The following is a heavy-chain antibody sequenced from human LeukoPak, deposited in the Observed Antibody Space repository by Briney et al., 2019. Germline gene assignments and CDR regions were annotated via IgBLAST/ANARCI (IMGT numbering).Heavy chain of an antibody. CDR1: GFTFEDYA. V-gene: IGHV3-9*01. CDR2: ISWNSGSI. D-gene: IGHD6-19*01. Sequence: QTGGSLRLSCGASGFTFEDYAMHWVRDAPGKGLEWVSEISWNSGSIGYADSVKGRFTISRDNARNSLYLQMNSLRAEDTALYYCAKSIAVEILAFDIWGQGTMVTVSS. CDR3: AKSIAVEILAFDI. J-gene: IGHJ3*02.